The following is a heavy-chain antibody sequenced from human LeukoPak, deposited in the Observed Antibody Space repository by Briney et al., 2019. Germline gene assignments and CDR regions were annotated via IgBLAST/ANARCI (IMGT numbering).Heavy chain of an antibody. J-gene: IGHJ4*02. V-gene: IGHV1-46*01. CDR1: GYTFTNYY. CDR2: IYPRDGST. CDR3: ARDQEGFDY. Sequence: ASVKVSCKASGYTFTNYYMHWVRQAPGQGLEWMGMIYPRDGSTSYAQKFQGRVTVTRDTSTSTVHMELSGLRSEDTAVYYCARDQEGFDYWGQGTLVTVSS.